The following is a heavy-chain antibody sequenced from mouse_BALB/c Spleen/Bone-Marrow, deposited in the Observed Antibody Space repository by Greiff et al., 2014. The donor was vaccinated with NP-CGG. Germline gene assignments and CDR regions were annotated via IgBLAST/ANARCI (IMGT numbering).Heavy chain of an antibody. CDR3: ARGNYYGHLDY. Sequence: VQLKESGDGLVQPGGSLKLSCAASGFDFSRYWMSWVRQAPGKGLQWIGEINPDSRTINYTPSLKDKFIISRDNAKNTLYLQMSKVRSEDTALYYCARGNYYGHLDYWGQGTTLTVSS. CDR1: GFDFSRYW. J-gene: IGHJ2*01. CDR2: INPDSRTI. V-gene: IGHV4-1*02. D-gene: IGHD2-1*01.